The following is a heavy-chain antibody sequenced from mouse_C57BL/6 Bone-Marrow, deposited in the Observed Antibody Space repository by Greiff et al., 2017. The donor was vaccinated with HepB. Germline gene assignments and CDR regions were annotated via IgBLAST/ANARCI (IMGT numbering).Heavy chain of an antibody. J-gene: IGHJ2*01. D-gene: IGHD1-1*01. CDR2: ISSGSSTI. CDR3: ARYYGSTFDY. V-gene: IGHV5-17*01. CDR1: GFTFSDYG. Sequence: EVHLVESGGGLVKPGGSLKLSCAASGFTFSDYGMHWVRQAPEKGLEWVAYISSGSSTIYYADTVKGRFTISRDNAKNTLFLQMTSLRSEDTAMYYCARYYGSTFDYWGQGTTLTVSS.